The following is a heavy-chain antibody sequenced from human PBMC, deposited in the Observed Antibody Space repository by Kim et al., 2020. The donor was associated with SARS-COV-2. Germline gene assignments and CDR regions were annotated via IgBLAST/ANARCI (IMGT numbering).Heavy chain of an antibody. V-gene: IGHV3-30*02. Sequence: VKGRFTISRDNSKNTLYLQMNSLRAEDTAVYYCAKDLFGVDFWSGYYPDYWGQGTLVTVSS. D-gene: IGHD3-3*01. CDR3: AKDLFGVDFWSGYYPDY. J-gene: IGHJ4*02.